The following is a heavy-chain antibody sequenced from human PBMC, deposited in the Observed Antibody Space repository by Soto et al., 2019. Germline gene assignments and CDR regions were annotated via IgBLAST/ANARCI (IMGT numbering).Heavy chain of an antibody. J-gene: IGHJ6*02. CDR3: AKDSYCSSTSCYDYYYYGMDV. Sequence: GGSLRLSCAASGFTFSSYGMHWVRQAPGKGLEWVAVISYDGSNKYYADSVKGRFTISRDNSKNTLYLQMNSLRAEDTAVYYCAKDSYCSSTSCYDYYYYGMDVWGQGTTVTVSS. CDR1: GFTFSSYG. D-gene: IGHD2-2*01. CDR2: ISYDGSNK. V-gene: IGHV3-30*18.